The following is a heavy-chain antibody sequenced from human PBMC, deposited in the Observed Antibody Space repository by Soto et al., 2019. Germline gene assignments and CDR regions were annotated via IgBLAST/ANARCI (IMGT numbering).Heavy chain of an antibody. Sequence: PWGSLRLCCAASGFSFSSDGMHWVRQAPGKGLEWVAVIWYDGSHKNYADSVQGRFTISRDNSMNTLYLQMSSLRAEDTAVYYCSRDKWRYATFTDYSGQGHLGTV. CDR1: GFSFSSDG. V-gene: IGHV3-33*01. CDR3: SRDKWRYATFTDY. J-gene: IGHJ4*02. D-gene: IGHD1-26*01. CDR2: IWYDGSHK.